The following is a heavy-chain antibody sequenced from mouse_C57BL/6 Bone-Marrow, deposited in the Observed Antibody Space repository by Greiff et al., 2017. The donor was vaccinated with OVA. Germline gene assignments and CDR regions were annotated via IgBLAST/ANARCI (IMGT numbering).Heavy chain of an antibody. Sequence: EVKVVESGGGLVKPGGSLKLSCAASGFTFSSYAMSWVRQTPEKRLEWVATISDGGSYTYYPDKVKGRFTISRDNAKNNLYLQMSHLKSEDTAMYYCARDRTTVVLPYFDYWGQGTTLTVSS. CDR2: ISDGGSYT. CDR3: ARDRTTVVLPYFDY. CDR1: GFTFSSYA. D-gene: IGHD1-1*01. J-gene: IGHJ2*01. V-gene: IGHV5-4*01.